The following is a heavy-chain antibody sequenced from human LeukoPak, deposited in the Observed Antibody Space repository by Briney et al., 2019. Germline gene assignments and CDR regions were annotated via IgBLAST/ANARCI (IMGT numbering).Heavy chain of an antibody. V-gene: IGHV4-34*01. CDR3: ASGNGYSYGYGKH. CDR2: INHSGST. D-gene: IGHD5-18*01. Sequence: SETLSLTCAVYGGSFSGYYWSWIRQPPGKGLEWIGEINHSGSTNYNPSLKSRVTISVDTSKNQFSLKLSSVTAADTAVYYCASGNGYSYGYGKHWGQGTLVTVSS. J-gene: IGHJ4*02. CDR1: GGSFSGYY.